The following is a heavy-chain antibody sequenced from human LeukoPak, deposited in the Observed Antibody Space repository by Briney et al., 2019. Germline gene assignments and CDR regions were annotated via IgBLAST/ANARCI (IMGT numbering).Heavy chain of an antibody. J-gene: IGHJ4*02. CDR1: GGSISSGGYY. CDR2: IYYSGST. CDR3: ARVGYYDSSGYYPDY. V-gene: IGHV4-31*03. D-gene: IGHD3-22*01. Sequence: SETLSLTCTVSGGSISSGGYYWSWTRQHPGKGLEWIGYIYYSGSTYYNPSLKSRVTISVDTSKNQFSLKLSSVTAADTAVYYCARVGYYDSSGYYPDYWGQGTLVTVSS.